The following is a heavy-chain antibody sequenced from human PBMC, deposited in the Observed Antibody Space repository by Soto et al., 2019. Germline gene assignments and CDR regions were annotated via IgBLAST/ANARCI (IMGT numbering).Heavy chain of an antibody. D-gene: IGHD3-3*02. CDR3: ARVSKPGGFDP. CDR1: GFTFSSYN. V-gene: IGHV3-21*01. CDR2: ISSSSSYI. Sequence: PGGSLRLSCASSGFTFSSYNMHWVRQAPRKGLEWVSSISSSSSYIYYADSVKGRFTISRDNAKNSLYLQMNSLRAEDTAVYYCARVSKPGGFDPWGQGTLVTVSS. J-gene: IGHJ5*02.